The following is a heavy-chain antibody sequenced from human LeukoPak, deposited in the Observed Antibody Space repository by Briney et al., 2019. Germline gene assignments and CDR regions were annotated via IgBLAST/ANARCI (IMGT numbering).Heavy chain of an antibody. CDR1: GGSISSYY. D-gene: IGHD6-19*01. Sequence: PSETLSLTCTVSGGSISSYYWSWIRQPPGKGLEWIGYIYYSGSTNYNPSLKSRVTISVDTSKNQFSLKLSSVTAADTAVYYCARVRYSSGWYKAFDYWGQGTLVTVSS. CDR3: ARVRYSSGWYKAFDY. CDR2: IYYSGST. J-gene: IGHJ4*02. V-gene: IGHV4-59*12.